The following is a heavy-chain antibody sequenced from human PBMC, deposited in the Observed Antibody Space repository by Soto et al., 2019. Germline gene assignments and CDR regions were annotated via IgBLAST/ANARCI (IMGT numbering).Heavy chain of an antibody. CDR2: ISSSGSTA. CDR3: TRAAWFPYLSFY. D-gene: IGHD3-10*01. CDR1: GFTFSRFE. Sequence: GGSLRLSCAASGFTFSRFEVHWVRQAPGKGLEWISDISSSGSTAYYASSVEXRFTISRDNANNSVYLQMDSLRAEDTALYYWTRAAWFPYLSFYWGQGALVTVSS. J-gene: IGHJ4*02. V-gene: IGHV3-48*03.